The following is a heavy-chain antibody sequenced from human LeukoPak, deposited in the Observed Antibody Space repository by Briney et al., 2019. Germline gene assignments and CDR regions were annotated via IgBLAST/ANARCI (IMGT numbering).Heavy chain of an antibody. CDR3: ASLGGYYESSSYSQLDAFDI. CDR2: VHHSGTA. Sequence: SETLSLTCTVSNVSISNYFWSWIRQPPGKGLEWIGYVHHSGTANYNPSLMSRVNISIDTSEHRLSLKLSSVTAADTALYYCASLGGYYESSSYSQLDAFDIWGQGTMATVSS. J-gene: IGHJ3*02. D-gene: IGHD3-22*01. V-gene: IGHV4-59*01. CDR1: NVSISNYF.